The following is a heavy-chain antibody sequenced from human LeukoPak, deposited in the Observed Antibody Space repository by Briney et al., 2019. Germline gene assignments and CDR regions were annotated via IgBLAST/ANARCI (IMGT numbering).Heavy chain of an antibody. J-gene: IGHJ4*02. CDR1: GGSITSHF. CDR2: IYHSGIT. D-gene: IGHD1-26*01. CDR3: ARDGYSGSSLFDY. V-gene: IGHV4-59*11. Sequence: SETLSLTPTVSGGSITSHFWSWMRQPPGKGLEWIGYIYHSGITNYNPSLTSRVTISVDTSKNQFSLKLRSVTAADTAVYYWARDGYSGSSLFDYWGQGTLVTVSS.